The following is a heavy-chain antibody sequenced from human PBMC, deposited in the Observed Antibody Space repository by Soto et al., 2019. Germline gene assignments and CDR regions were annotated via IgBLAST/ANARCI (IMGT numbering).Heavy chain of an antibody. Sequence: QVRLEESGGGVVQPGRSLRLSCSGSGFTFSRNGMHWVRQTPEKGLEWVAVISHDGTDQRYGDSVRGRFSISRDDSKNTVFLQMNSLRPDDTAMYFCARDGYCGTDKCYSGLPDYWGQGTLVTVSS. CDR1: GFTFSRNG. CDR2: ISHDGTDQ. CDR3: ARDGYCGTDKCYSGLPDY. V-gene: IGHV3-30*03. D-gene: IGHD2-15*01. J-gene: IGHJ4*02.